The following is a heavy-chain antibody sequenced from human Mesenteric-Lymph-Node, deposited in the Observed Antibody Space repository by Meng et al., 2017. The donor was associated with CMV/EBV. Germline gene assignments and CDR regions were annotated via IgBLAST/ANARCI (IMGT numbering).Heavy chain of an antibody. CDR2: INTDGSTT. J-gene: IGHJ4*02. CDR3: ARDTAMAIDY. V-gene: IGHV3-74*01. Sequence: GESLKISCAASGFTFSSYWIHWVRQVPGKGLVWVSIINTDGSTTRYADYVKGRFTISRDNAKNTLYLQMNSLRAEDTAVYYCARDTAMAIDYWGQGTLVTVSS. CDR1: GFTFSSYW. D-gene: IGHD5-18*01.